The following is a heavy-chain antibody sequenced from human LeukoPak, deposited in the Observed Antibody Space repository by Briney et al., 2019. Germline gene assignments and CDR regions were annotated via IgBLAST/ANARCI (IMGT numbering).Heavy chain of an antibody. CDR1: EFTFTTYG. D-gene: IGHD4-17*01. Sequence: GGSLRLSCAASEFTFTTYGMHWVRQAPGKGLEWAAFIYYDGSNIYYADYVKGRFTISRDISKNTLYLQMNRLRVEDTAVYYCAREGEDYGDYPEYWGQGTLVTVSS. CDR3: AREGEDYGDYPEY. V-gene: IGHV3-30*02. CDR2: IYYDGSNI. J-gene: IGHJ4*02.